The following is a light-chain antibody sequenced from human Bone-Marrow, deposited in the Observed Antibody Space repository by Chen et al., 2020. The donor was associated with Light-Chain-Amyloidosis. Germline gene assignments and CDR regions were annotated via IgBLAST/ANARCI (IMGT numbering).Light chain of an antibody. J-gene: IGKJ4*01. CDR3: QQYGTSPLT. V-gene: IGKV3-20*01. Sequence: EIVLTQSPGTLSLSPGEGANLSCRASQTICSNYLTWYQQKFGQAPRLLIYGSSSRATAIPDRFTGSGSGTDFTLTINRLEPEDFAMYYCQQYGTSPLTFGGGTKVEIK. CDR1: QTICSNY. CDR2: GSS.